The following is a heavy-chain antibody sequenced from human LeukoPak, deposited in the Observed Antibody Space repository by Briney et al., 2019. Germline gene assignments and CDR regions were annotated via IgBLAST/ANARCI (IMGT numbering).Heavy chain of an antibody. CDR1: GYTFRDFG. CDR3: ARGPYYDSWSGAGY. Sequence: ASVKVSCKASGYTFRDFGISWVRQAPGQGLEWMGWITTYNGNTNYIQKLQGRVTMTTDTSTSTAYMELRSLRSDDTAVYYCARGPYYDSWSGAGYWGQGTLVTVSS. J-gene: IGHJ4*02. V-gene: IGHV1-18*01. CDR2: ITTYNGNT. D-gene: IGHD3-3*01.